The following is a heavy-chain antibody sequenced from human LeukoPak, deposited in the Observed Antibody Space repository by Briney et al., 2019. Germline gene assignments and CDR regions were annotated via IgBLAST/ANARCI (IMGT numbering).Heavy chain of an antibody. J-gene: IGHJ4*02. CDR3: AKVGGGFNPTLYFDF. Sequence: PGGSLRLSCSASRFTFSNDATSWVRGAPRKGLEWVSVISCSGGSIFYADSVKGRFIISRGNSKNTLYLQMNSLRADDTAVYYCAKVGGGFNPTLYFDFWGQGTLVTVSS. CDR2: ISCSGGSI. CDR1: RFTFSNDA. V-gene: IGHV3-23*01. D-gene: IGHD3-16*01.